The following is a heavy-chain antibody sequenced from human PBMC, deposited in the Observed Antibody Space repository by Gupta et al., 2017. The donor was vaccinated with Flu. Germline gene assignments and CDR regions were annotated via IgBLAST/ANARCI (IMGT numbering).Heavy chain of an antibody. CDR1: GGSIGSSSYY. CDR2: IYYSGST. CDR3: ASPLDVYSGTWYGKY. J-gene: IGHJ4*02. D-gene: IGHD6-13*01. Sequence: QLQLQESGPGLVKPSETLSLTCTVSGGSIGSSSYYWGWIRQPPGKGLEWIGSIYYSGSTDYNPSLKSRVTISVDTSKNQFSLKLRSVTAADTAVYYCASPLDVYSGTWYGKYWGQGTLVTVSS. V-gene: IGHV4-39*01.